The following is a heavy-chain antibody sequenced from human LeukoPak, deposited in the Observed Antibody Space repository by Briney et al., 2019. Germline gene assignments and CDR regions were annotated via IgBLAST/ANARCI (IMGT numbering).Heavy chain of an antibody. CDR2: IYYSGST. V-gene: IGHV4-39*01. CDR1: GGSISSSSYY. CDR3: ARRTPMKYATTPFDY. Sequence: PSETLSLTCTVSGGSISSSSYYWGWIRQPPGKGLEWIGRIYYSGSTYYNPSLKSRVTISVDTSKNQFSLKLSSVTAADTAVYYCARRTPMKYATTPFDYWGQGTLVTVSS. D-gene: IGHD1-26*01. J-gene: IGHJ4*02.